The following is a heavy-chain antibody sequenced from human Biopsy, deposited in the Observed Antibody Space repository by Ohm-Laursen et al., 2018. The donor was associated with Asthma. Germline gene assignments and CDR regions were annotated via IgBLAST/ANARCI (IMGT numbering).Heavy chain of an antibody. V-gene: IGHV4-31*03. J-gene: IGHJ5*01. D-gene: IGHD2-8*01. CDR1: GGSLSSGPYY. Sequence: SQTPSLTCTVSGGSLSSGPYYWSWVRQHPGKGLEWIGYINYSGSTFYSPSLESRVTVSVDTSKNQFSLKLSSVTAADTAVYYCARDLSGYCTSSACYGFDSWGQGTLVAVSS. CDR2: INYSGST. CDR3: ARDLSGYCTSSACYGFDS.